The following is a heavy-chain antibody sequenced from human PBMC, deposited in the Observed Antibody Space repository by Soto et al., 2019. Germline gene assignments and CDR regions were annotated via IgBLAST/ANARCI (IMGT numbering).Heavy chain of an antibody. CDR1: GGSISSYY. D-gene: IGHD6-13*01. Sequence: SETLSLTCTVSGGSISSYYWRWMRQPPGKGLEWIGYIYYSGSTNYNPSLKSRVTISVDTSKNQFSLKLSSVTAADTAVYYCARARSRVYAFDIWGQGTMVTVSS. V-gene: IGHV4-59*01. CDR3: ARARSRVYAFDI. J-gene: IGHJ3*02. CDR2: IYYSGST.